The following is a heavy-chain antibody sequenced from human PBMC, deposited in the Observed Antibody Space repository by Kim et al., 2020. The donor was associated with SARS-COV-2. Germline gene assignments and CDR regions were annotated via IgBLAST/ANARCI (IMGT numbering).Heavy chain of an antibody. CDR2: ISSSGSTI. J-gene: IGHJ4*02. Sequence: GGSLRLSCAASGFTFSSYEMNWVRQAPGKGLEWVSYISSSGSTIYYADSVKGRFTISRDNAKNSLYLQMNSLRAEDTAVYYCAREIGRVRYYDILTGSNTGGVDYWGQGTLVTVSS. D-gene: IGHD3-9*01. CDR3: AREIGRVRYYDILTGSNTGGVDY. V-gene: IGHV3-48*03. CDR1: GFTFSSYE.